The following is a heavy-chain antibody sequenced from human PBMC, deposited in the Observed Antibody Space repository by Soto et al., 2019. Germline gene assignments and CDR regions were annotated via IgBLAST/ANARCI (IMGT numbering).Heavy chain of an antibody. CDR3: ARELYYYDSSGFYPDAFDI. CDR1: GGSISSGGYS. CDR2: IYHSGST. J-gene: IGHJ3*02. V-gene: IGHV4-30-2*01. D-gene: IGHD3-22*01. Sequence: QLQLQESGSGLVKPSQTLSLTCAVSGGSISSGGYSWSWIRQPPGKGLELIGYIYHSGSTYYNPSLKSRFTISVDRSKNQFSLKLSSVTAAYTAVYYCARELYYYDSSGFYPDAFDIWGQGTMVTVSS.